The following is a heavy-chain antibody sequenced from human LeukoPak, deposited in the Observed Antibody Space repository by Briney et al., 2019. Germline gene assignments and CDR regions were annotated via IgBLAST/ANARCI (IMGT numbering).Heavy chain of an antibody. CDR1: GFTFSSYE. CDR2: ISSSGSTI. CDR3: ARHGSITMVRGRLRYYYMDV. Sequence: GGSLRLSCAASGFTFSSYEMNWVRQAPGKGLEWVSYISSSGSTIYYADSVKGRFTISRDNSKNTLCLQMNSLRAEDTAVYYCARHGSITMVRGRLRYYYMDVWGKGTTVTISS. V-gene: IGHV3-48*03. D-gene: IGHD3-10*01. J-gene: IGHJ6*03.